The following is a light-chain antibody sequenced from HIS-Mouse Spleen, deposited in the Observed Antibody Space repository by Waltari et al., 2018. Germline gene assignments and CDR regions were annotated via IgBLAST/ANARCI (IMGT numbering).Light chain of an antibody. J-gene: IGLJ2*01. Sequence: SYDLTQPPSVSVSPGQTARITCSGVALPKKYSYWYQQKSGQAPELVIYEDSKRPSGVPEGYSGYRSGKMATLTYSGAQVEDEADYYCYSTDSSGNHRVFGGGTKLTVL. CDR2: EDS. V-gene: IGLV3-10*01. CDR3: YSTDSSGNHRV. CDR1: ALPKKY.